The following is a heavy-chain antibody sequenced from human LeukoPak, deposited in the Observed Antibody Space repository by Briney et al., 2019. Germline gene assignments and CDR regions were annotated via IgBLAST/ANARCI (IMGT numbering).Heavy chain of an antibody. CDR2: INHSGST. CDR1: GGSISSYY. V-gene: IGHV4-34*01. CDR3: ARVRRYYYDSSGPGYFDY. J-gene: IGHJ4*02. D-gene: IGHD3-22*01. Sequence: SETLSLTCTVSGGSISSYYWSWIRQPPGKGLEWIGEINHSGSTNYNPSLKSRVTISVDTSKNQFSLKLSSVTAADTAVYYCARVRRYYYDSSGPGYFDYWGQGTLVTVSS.